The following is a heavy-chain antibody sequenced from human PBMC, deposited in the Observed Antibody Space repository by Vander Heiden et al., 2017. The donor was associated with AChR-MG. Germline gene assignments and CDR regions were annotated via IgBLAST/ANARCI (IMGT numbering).Heavy chain of an antibody. CDR1: GFTFSSYA. Sequence: EVQLLESGGGLVQPGGSLRLSCAASGFTFSSYAMRWVRQAPGKGLEWVSAISGSGGSTYYADSVKGRFTISRDNSKNTLYLQMNSLRAEDTAVYYCATDYGRPRYYYYYGMDVWGQGTTVTVSS. CDR3: ATDYGRPRYYYYYGMDV. D-gene: IGHD4-17*01. V-gene: IGHV3-23*01. CDR2: ISGSGGST. J-gene: IGHJ6*02.